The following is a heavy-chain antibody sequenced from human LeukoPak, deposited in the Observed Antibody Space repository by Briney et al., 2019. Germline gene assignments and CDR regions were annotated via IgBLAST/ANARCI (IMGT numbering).Heavy chain of an antibody. CDR2: INPSDGNT. CDR1: GYTFTTYK. J-gene: IGHJ4*02. D-gene: IGHD3-10*01. V-gene: IGHV1-46*01. Sequence: EASVKVSCKASGYTFTTYKVHWVRQAPGQGLEWVEIINPSDGNTRNAQKFQGRVTMTRDTSTGTVYLELSSLRSEDTAVYYCAKDGGSYSTDYWGQGTLVTVSS. CDR3: AKDGGSYSTDY.